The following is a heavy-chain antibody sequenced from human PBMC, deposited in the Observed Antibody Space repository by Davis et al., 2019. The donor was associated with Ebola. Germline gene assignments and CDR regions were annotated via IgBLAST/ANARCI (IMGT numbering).Heavy chain of an antibody. V-gene: IGHV3-13*01. Sequence: GESLKISCAASGFTLRSYDMHWVRQAPGKGLEWVSAIGTAGDTYYPASVRGRFTISRENAKNSLHLQMNSLRAEDTAVYYCARVRWLVPEYWGQGILVTVSS. J-gene: IGHJ4*02. CDR3: ARVRWLVPEY. CDR2: IGTAGDT. D-gene: IGHD6-19*01. CDR1: GFTLRSYD.